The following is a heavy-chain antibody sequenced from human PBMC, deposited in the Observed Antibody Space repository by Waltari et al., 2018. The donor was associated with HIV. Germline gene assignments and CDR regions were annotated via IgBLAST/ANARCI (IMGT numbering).Heavy chain of an antibody. V-gene: IGHV1-8*02. Sequence: QIQVVQSGAELKKAGASVKVSCKNSGYTFANYDIHWVRQAAGQGLEWMGWMNPNSGNTGYTQKFQGRVSMTRNTSTTTAYMELSSLTSDDTALYYCTRGLGYSSFPFDHWGQGTQVTVSS. CDR1: GYTFANYD. CDR2: MNPNSGNT. CDR3: TRGLGYSSFPFDH. D-gene: IGHD6-19*01. J-gene: IGHJ4*02.